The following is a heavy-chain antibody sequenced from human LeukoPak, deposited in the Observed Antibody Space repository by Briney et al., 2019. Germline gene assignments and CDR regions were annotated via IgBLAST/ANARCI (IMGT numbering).Heavy chain of an antibody. J-gene: IGHJ6*02. D-gene: IGHD3-10*02. Sequence: ASVKVSCKASGYTFTNYGISWVRQAPGKGLEWMGWISAHDGNTIYAQKLQDRVTMTTDTSTSTAYMELRSLRSDDTAVYYCARDPPLSVLRNYYYYGMDVWGQGTTVTVSS. CDR3: ARDPPLSVLRNYYYYGMDV. V-gene: IGHV1-18*01. CDR2: ISAHDGNT. CDR1: GYTFTNYG.